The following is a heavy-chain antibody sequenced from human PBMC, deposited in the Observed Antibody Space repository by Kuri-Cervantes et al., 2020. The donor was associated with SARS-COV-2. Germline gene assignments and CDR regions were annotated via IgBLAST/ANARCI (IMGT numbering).Heavy chain of an antibody. J-gene: IGHJ6*03. CDR1: GVTFTSSA. Sequence: SVKVSCKASGVTFTSSAMQWVRQARGQRLEWIGWNVVGSGHTNYAQKFQERVTITRDMSTSTAYMELSSLRSEDTAVYYCARGRIVGARGYYYYMDVWGKGTTVTVSS. CDR3: ARGRIVGARGYYYYMDV. D-gene: IGHD1-26*01. CDR2: NVVGSGHT. V-gene: IGHV1-58*02.